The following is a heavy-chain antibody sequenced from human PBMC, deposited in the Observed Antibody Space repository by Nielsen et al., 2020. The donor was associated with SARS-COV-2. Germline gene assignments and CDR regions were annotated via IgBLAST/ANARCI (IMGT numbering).Heavy chain of an antibody. CDR3: ARDYYGDYLDGFDI. Sequence: SETLSLTCTVSGGSISSYYWSWIRQTPGKGLEWIGYIEYSGSTNYSPSLKSRVTISIDTSKNQFSLRLSSVTAADTALYFCARDYYGDYLDGFDIWGQGTMVTVSS. D-gene: IGHD4-17*01. V-gene: IGHV4-59*01. J-gene: IGHJ3*02. CDR2: IEYSGST. CDR1: GGSISSYY.